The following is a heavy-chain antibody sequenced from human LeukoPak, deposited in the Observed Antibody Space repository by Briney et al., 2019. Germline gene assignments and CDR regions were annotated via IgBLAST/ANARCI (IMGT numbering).Heavy chain of an antibody. Sequence: ASVKVSCKASGYSFTKYPMNWVRQAPGQGLEWMGWISTYNGNTNYAQRLQGRVTMTTDTSTSTAYMEPRSLRSDDTAVYYCARSVRDGYIDYWGQGTLVTVSS. V-gene: IGHV1-18*01. CDR1: GYSFTKYP. D-gene: IGHD5-24*01. CDR2: ISTYNGNT. J-gene: IGHJ4*02. CDR3: ARSVRDGYIDY.